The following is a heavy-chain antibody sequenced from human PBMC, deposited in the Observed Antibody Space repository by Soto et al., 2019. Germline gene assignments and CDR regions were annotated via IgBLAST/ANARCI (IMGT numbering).Heavy chain of an antibody. J-gene: IGHJ4*02. V-gene: IGHV4-30-2*01. CDR2: IYHSGST. CDR1: GGSISSGGYS. Sequence: PLSLTCAVSGGSISSGGYSWSWIRQPPGKGLEWIGYIYHSGSTYYNPSLKSRVTISVDRSKNQFSLKLSSVTAADTAVYYCARVYAGTVDYWCQGTVVTVAS. CDR3: ARVYAGTVDY. D-gene: IGHD2-8*01.